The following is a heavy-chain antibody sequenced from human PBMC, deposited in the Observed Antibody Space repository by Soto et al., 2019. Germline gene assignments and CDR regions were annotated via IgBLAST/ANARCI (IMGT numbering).Heavy chain of an antibody. J-gene: IGHJ3*02. V-gene: IGHV3-66*04. CDR3: ARHGDYAAFDI. CDR1: GVTVSSND. Sequence: GGSLRLSCAASGVTVSSNDMSWVRQAPGKGLEWVSVIYSGGSTYYADSVKGRFTISRDNSKNTLYLQMNSLRAEDTAVYYCARHGDYAAFDIWGQGTMVTVSS. D-gene: IGHD4-17*01. CDR2: IYSGGST.